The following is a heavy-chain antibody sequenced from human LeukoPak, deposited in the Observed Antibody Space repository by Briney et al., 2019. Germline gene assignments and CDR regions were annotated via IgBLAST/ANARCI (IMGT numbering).Heavy chain of an antibody. D-gene: IGHD1-7*01. CDR2: ISHSGGT. V-gene: IGHV4-59*11. CDR1: GGSISGHY. CDR3: ARGWSGTVAGWFDP. Sequence: SETLSLTCTVFGGSISGHYWSWIRQPPGKGLEWIGYISHSGGTNYNPSLKSRLIISSDTSKSQLSLKLTSLTTADTAVYYCARGWSGTVAGWFDPWGQGTLVTVSS. J-gene: IGHJ5*02.